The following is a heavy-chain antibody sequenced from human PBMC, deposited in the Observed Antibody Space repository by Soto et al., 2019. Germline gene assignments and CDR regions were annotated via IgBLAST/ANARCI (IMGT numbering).Heavy chain of an antibody. J-gene: IGHJ4*02. Sequence: GGSLRLSCAASGFTVTTNYMSWVRQAPGKGLECVSIIYSDRTTYYADSVKGRFTISRDNSKNTVYLQMNSLTVEDTAIYYCARPLSRNDGPDYWGQGTLVTVSS. CDR2: IYSDRTT. CDR3: ARPLSRNDGPDY. V-gene: IGHV3-53*01. CDR1: GFTVTTNY.